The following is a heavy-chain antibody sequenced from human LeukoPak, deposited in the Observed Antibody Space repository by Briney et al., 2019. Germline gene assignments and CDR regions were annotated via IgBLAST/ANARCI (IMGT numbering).Heavy chain of an antibody. V-gene: IGHV4-30-2*01. Sequence: SQTLSLTCSVSGGSISSGTSYWSWIRQPSGKGLQWIGYIFHGESTYYNPSLKSRVTMSVDTSKNQFSLKLSSVTAADTAVYYCARGNRYGSGKGRWSGTRFDPWGQGTLVTVSS. CDR1: GGSISSGTSY. J-gene: IGHJ5*02. CDR2: IFHGEST. CDR3: ARGNRYGSGKGRWSGTRFDP. D-gene: IGHD3-10*01.